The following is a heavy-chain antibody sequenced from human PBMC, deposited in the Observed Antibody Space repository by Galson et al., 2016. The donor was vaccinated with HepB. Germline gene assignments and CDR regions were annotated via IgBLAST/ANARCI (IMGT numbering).Heavy chain of an antibody. D-gene: IGHD3-16*01. CDR2: VYSDGST. CDR3: AKNKATARVWGHYYYYMDV. J-gene: IGHJ6*03. V-gene: IGHV3-53*01. CDR1: GFTVSSNY. Sequence: SLRLSCAASGFTVSSNYLSWVRQAPGKGLEWVSIVYSDGSTYYSESVRGRFTISSDNSNNIVYLQMNSLRAEDTAVYFCAKNKATARVWGHYYYYMDVWGKGTTVTVSS.